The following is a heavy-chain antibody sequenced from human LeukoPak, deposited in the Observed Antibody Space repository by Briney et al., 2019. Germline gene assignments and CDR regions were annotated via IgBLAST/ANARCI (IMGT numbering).Heavy chain of an antibody. V-gene: IGHV4-59*12. Sequence: PETLSLTCTVSGGSISGFYWSWIRQSPGKGLEWIGYIDYSGSTNYNPSLKSRVTISADTSKNQFSLELRSVTAADTAVYYCARAYYSTSWFPHWGQGALVTVSS. J-gene: IGHJ5*02. CDR3: ARAYYSTSWFPH. D-gene: IGHD3-10*01. CDR2: IDYSGST. CDR1: GGSISGFY.